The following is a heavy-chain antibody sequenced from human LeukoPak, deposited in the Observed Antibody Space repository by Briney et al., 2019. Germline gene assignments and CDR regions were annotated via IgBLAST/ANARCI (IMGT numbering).Heavy chain of an antibody. CDR1: GGSFSGYY. J-gene: IGHJ4*02. D-gene: IGHD3-9*01. CDR3: ARAYYLTGYN. V-gene: IGHV4-34*01. Sequence: PSETLSLTCAVYGGSFSGYYWSWIRQPPGKGLEWIGEINHSGSTNYNPSLKSRVTISVDTSKNQFSLKLSSVTAADTAVYYCARAYYLTGYNWGRGTLVTVSS. CDR2: INHSGST.